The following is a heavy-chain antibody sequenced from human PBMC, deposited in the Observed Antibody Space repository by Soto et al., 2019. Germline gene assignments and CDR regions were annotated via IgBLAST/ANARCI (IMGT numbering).Heavy chain of an antibody. V-gene: IGHV1-2*02. D-gene: IGHD6-6*01. CDR2: INPNTGDT. CDR3: ARDRPPDY. Sequence: SVKVSCKASGYTFTAYYVHWVRQAPGQGLEWMGWINPNTGDTNYAQHFQGRVTMTRDKSITTAYMELSRLTSDDTAVYYCARDRPPDYWGQGTLVTVSS. CDR1: GYTFTAYY. J-gene: IGHJ4*02.